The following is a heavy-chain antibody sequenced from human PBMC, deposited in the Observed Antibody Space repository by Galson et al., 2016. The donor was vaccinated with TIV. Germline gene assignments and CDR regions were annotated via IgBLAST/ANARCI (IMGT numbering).Heavy chain of an antibody. J-gene: IGHJ4*02. V-gene: IGHV1-46*01. CDR1: GDTISNHY. D-gene: IGHD4/OR15-4a*01. Sequence: SVKVSCKASGDTISNHYMHWVRQAPGQGLEWMGIIDPAGDNTNYTQTFQGRVTMTRDTSTNIVYMELSNLTSDDTAVYYCVKDIYGTNSLIDSWGQGTLVTVSS. CDR3: VKDIYGTNSLIDS. CDR2: IDPAGDNT.